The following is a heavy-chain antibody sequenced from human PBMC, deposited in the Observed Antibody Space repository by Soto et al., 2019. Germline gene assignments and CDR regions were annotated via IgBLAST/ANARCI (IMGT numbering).Heavy chain of an antibody. CDR3: ALSPTVTTSGPLAY. J-gene: IGHJ4*02. V-gene: IGHV3-23*01. Sequence: EVQLLESGGGLVQPGGSLRLSCAASGFTFSSYAMSWVRQAPGKGLEWVSAISGGGGSTYYADSVKGRCTLSRDKTKNTVYQPMNSLRAEDTAVYYCALSPTVTTSGPLAYWGQGTLVTVSS. CDR1: GFTFSSYA. D-gene: IGHD4-17*01. CDR2: ISGGGGST.